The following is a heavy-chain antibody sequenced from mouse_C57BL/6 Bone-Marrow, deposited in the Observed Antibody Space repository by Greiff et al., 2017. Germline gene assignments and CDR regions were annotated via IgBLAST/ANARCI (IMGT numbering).Heavy chain of an antibody. J-gene: IGHJ2*01. D-gene: IGHD1-1*01. CDR1: GYSITSGYY. CDR2: ISYDGSN. V-gene: IGHV3-6*01. Sequence: EVKLVESGPGLVKPSQSLSLTCSVTGYSITSGYYWNWIRQFPGNKLEWMGYISYDGSNNYNPSLKNRISITRDTSKNQFFLKLNSVTTEDTATYYCARVGYYGSRNYWGQGTTLTVSS. CDR3: ARVGYYGSRNY.